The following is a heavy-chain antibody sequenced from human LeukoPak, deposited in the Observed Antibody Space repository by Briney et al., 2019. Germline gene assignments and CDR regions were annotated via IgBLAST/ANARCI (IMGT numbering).Heavy chain of an antibody. Sequence: ASVKVSCKASGYTITRYGISWVRQAPGQGLEWMGWISAYNGNTNYAQKLQGRVTMTTDTSTSTAYMELRSLRSDDTAVYYCARDTDYDILTGYYSIDYWGQGTLVTVSS. CDR1: GYTITRYG. D-gene: IGHD3-9*01. CDR3: ARDTDYDILTGYYSIDY. V-gene: IGHV1-18*04. CDR2: ISAYNGNT. J-gene: IGHJ4*02.